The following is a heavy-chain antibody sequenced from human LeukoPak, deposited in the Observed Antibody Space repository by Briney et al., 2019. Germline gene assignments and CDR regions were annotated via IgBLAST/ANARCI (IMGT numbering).Heavy chain of an antibody. J-gene: IGHJ4*02. V-gene: IGHV3-23*01. CDR1: GFTFSSHA. Sequence: GGSLRLSCAASGFTFSSHAMSWVRQAPGKGLEGGSGISGSGGSTYYADSVKGRFTISRDNSKNMLYLQMNSLRAEDTAVYYCAKKVLTVTTWYFDYWGQGTLVTVSS. CDR2: ISGSGGST. CDR3: AKKVLTVTTWYFDY. D-gene: IGHD4-17*01.